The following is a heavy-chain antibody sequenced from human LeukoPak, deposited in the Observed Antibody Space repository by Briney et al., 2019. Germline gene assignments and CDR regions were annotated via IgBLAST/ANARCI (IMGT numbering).Heavy chain of an antibody. CDR2: IRHDGSNE. V-gene: IGHV3-30*02. Sequence: GGSLRSSCVGSGFTFSSYGMHWVRQAAGKGLEWVAFIRHDGSNEYYADSVKGRFTVSRDNSKNTLFLQMNSLRVEEMAVYYCAKEVHPYDSGTYYFDYRGRGTLVTVSS. J-gene: IGHJ4*02. CDR1: GFTFSSYG. D-gene: IGHD3-10*01. CDR3: AKEVHPYDSGTYYFDY.